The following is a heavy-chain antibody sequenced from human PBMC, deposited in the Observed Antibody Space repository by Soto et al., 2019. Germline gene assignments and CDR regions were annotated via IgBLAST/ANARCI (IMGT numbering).Heavy chain of an antibody. CDR2: VYYSESA. Sequence: PSETLSLTCTVSGGSIRSSDYYWSWIRQPPGKGLEWIGYVYYSESAYYNPSLQSRGFISIDTSKNQFSLTLSSVTAADTAVYYCARVIITATGTSGFDSWGQGTLVTVSS. CDR3: ARVIITATGTSGFDS. J-gene: IGHJ4*02. D-gene: IGHD6-13*01. CDR1: GGSIRSSDYY. V-gene: IGHV4-30-4*01.